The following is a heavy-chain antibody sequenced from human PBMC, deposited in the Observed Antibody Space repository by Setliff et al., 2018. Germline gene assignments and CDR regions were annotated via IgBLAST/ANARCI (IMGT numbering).Heavy chain of an antibody. CDR1: GYTLTELS. Sequence: GASVKVSCKVSGYTLTELSMHWVRQAPGKGLEWMGGFDPEDGETIYAQKFQGWVTMTRDTSISTAYMELSRLRSDDTAVYYCARALGATITHSDYWGQGTLVTVSS. CDR3: ARALGATITHSDY. CDR2: FDPEDGET. D-gene: IGHD1-26*01. V-gene: IGHV1-24*01. J-gene: IGHJ4*02.